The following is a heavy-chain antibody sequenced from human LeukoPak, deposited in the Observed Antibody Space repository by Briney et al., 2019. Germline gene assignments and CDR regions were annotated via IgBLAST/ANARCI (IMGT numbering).Heavy chain of an antibody. D-gene: IGHD3-3*01. Sequence: SETLSLTCAVYGGSFSGYYWSWIRQPTGKGLEWIGEINHSGSTNYNPSLKSRVTISVDTSKNQFSLKLSSVTAADTAVYYCARAITYYDFWSGFRLAGWFDPWGQGTLVTVSS. CDR3: ARAITYYDFWSGFRLAGWFDP. V-gene: IGHV4-34*01. CDR1: GGSFSGYY. J-gene: IGHJ5*02. CDR2: INHSGST.